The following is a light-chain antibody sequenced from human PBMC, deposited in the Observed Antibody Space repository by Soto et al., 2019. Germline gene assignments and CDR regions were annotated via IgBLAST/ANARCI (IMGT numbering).Light chain of an antibody. J-gene: IGKJ3*01. CDR3: QQYSSSPPEFT. Sequence: EIVLTQSPGTLSLSPGERATLSCRASQSISSNYLAWYQQRPGQAPRLLIFGASYRATGIPDRFSGSGSGTDFTLTISRLEPEDFADYYCQQYSSSPPEFTFGPGTKVDSK. CDR1: QSISSNY. V-gene: IGKV3-20*01. CDR2: GAS.